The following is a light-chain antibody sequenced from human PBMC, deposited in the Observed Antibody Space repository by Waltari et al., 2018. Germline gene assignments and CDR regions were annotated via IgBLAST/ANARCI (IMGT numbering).Light chain of an antibody. Sequence: VLTQPPPASGTPGQTDATSSSGTPPNIGTTPVTWYQQLPGTAPNLLIYNTNQRPSEVPDRFSGSKSGTSASLAISGLQSEDEAEYYCAAWDDSLNGPWVFGGRTKLTVL. J-gene: IGLJ3*02. CDR3: AAWDDSLNGPWV. V-gene: IGLV1-44*01. CDR1: PPNIGTTP. CDR2: NTN.